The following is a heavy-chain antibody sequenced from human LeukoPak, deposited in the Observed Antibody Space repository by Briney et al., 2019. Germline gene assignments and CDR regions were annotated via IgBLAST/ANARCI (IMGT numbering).Heavy chain of an antibody. Sequence: GESLKISCKGSGYNFTNYWLGWGRQMPGTGLEGVGIIYPADSDTKYSPSFRGQSSISVDKSASTAYLHWNSLKASDTAMYYCAVGLVTAMAYDYWGQGTLVTVSS. J-gene: IGHJ4*02. CDR2: IYPADSDT. V-gene: IGHV5-51*01. D-gene: IGHD2-21*02. CDR1: GYNFTNYW. CDR3: AVGLVTAMAYDY.